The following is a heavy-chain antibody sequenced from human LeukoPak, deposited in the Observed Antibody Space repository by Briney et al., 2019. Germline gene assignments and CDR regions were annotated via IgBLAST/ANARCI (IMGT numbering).Heavy chain of an antibody. CDR1: GSSISSYY. D-gene: IGHD2-21*02. V-gene: IGHV4-59*01. J-gene: IGHJ6*03. Sequence: SETLSLTCTVSGSSISSYYWSWIRQPPGKGLEWIGYISDSGSSNYNPSLKSRVTISVDTSKKQFSLNLYSVTAADTAFYYCARVRYCGGDCTSYMDVWGKGTTVTVSS. CDR3: ARVRYCGGDCTSYMDV. CDR2: ISDSGSS.